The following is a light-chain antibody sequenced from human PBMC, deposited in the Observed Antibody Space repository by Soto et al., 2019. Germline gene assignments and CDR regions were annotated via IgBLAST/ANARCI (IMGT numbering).Light chain of an antibody. Sequence: EIVMTQSPVTLSVSPGERATLSCRASQSVSSNLAWYQQKPGQAPSLLIYGAFNRATGIPARFSGTGSGTEFTLTISSLQSEDFALYYCQQYNDWPLTFGQGTKVDI. V-gene: IGKV3-15*01. CDR3: QQYNDWPLT. CDR1: QSVSSN. CDR2: GAF. J-gene: IGKJ1*01.